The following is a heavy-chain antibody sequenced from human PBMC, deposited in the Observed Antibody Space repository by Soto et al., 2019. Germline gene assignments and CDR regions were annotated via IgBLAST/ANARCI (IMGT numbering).Heavy chain of an antibody. CDR2: VYYGGT. CDR1: GSCMSSNY. Sequence: PSATLSLTCNVSGSCMSSNYRRWIRQSPGKGLEWIPFVYYGGTSYNHSFESRVTMSLDTPKKQFSLELSFVTAADTAVYYCVTYRGAFYFEYWGQGTLVTVSS. J-gene: IGHJ4*02. V-gene: IGHV4-59*01. CDR3: VTYRGAFYFEY. D-gene: IGHD4-4*01.